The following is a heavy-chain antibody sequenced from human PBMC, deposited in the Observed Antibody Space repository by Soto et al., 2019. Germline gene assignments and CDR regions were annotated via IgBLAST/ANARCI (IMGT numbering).Heavy chain of an antibody. V-gene: IGHV3-21*01. Sequence: GGSLRLSCAASGFTFSSYSMNWVRQAPGKGLEWVSSISSRSSYIYYADSVKGRFTISRDNAKNSLYLQMNSLRAEDTAVYYCARVNGEMGMAIDIWGQGTMVTVSS. CDR2: ISSRSSYI. CDR3: ARVNGEMGMAIDI. D-gene: IGHD4-17*01. CDR1: GFTFSSYS. J-gene: IGHJ3*02.